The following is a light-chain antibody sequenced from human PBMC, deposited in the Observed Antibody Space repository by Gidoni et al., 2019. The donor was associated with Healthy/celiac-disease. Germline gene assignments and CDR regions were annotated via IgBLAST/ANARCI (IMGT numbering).Light chain of an antibody. CDR3: QQFRT. CDR1: QSVSSN. Sequence: ATLSCRASQSVSSNLAWYQQKPGQAPRLLIYGASTRATGIPARFSGRGSGTEFTLTISSLQSEDFAVYYCQQFRTFXXXTKVEIK. V-gene: IGKV3-15*01. CDR2: GAS. J-gene: IGKJ1*01.